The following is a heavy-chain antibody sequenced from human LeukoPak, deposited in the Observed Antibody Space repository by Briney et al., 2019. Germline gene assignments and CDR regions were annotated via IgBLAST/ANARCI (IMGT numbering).Heavy chain of an antibody. CDR1: GFTFSSYA. Sequence: GGSLRLSCAASGFTFSSYAMSWVRQAPGKGLEWVSAISGSGGSTYYADSVKGRFTISRDNSKNKLYLQMNSLRAEDTAVYYCAKDRDRTQWLRSFDYWGQGTLVTVSS. D-gene: IGHD6-19*01. V-gene: IGHV3-23*01. CDR3: AKDRDRTQWLRSFDY. CDR2: ISGSGGST. J-gene: IGHJ4*02.